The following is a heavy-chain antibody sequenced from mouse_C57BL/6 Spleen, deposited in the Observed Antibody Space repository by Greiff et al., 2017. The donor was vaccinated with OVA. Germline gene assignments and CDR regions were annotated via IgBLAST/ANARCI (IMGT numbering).Heavy chain of an antibody. CDR2: INPNNGGT. CDR1: GYTFTDYY. Sequence: VQLQQSGPELVKPGASVKISCKASGYTFTDYYMNWVKQSHGKSLEWIGDINPNNGGTSYNQKFKGKATLTVDKSSSTAYMELRSLTSEDSAVYYCARSGDYGSSDYWGQGTTLTVSS. V-gene: IGHV1-26*01. CDR3: ARSGDYGSSDY. D-gene: IGHD1-1*01. J-gene: IGHJ2*01.